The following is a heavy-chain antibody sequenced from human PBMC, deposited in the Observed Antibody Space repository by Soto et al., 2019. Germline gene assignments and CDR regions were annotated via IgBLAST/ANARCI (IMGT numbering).Heavy chain of an antibody. Sequence: QVQLVQSGGGVVQPGRSLRLSCAGSGFTFSSYGIHWVRQAPGKGLEWAALISYDGGNEKYTESVKDRFTISRDDSHNVAYLQMSSLRTEDTAMYYCAKDRYSGTYPTDFDYWGQGSLVTVSS. V-gene: IGHV3-30*18. CDR3: AKDRYSGTYPTDFDY. CDR2: ISYDGGNE. CDR1: GFTFSSYG. J-gene: IGHJ4*02. D-gene: IGHD1-26*01.